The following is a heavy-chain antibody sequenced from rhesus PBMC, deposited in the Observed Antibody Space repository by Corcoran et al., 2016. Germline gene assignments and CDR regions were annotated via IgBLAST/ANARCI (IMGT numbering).Heavy chain of an antibody. V-gene: IGHV4-106*01. Sequence: QVQLQESGPGLVKPSETLSLTCAVSGGSISDDYYWSWIRQPPGKGLEWIGYIYGSGGGTNYNHSLKNRVTISIDMSKNQFSLNLSSLTAADTAVYYCARGIYYFDYWGQGVLVTVSS. J-gene: IGHJ4*01. CDR2: IYGSGGGT. CDR1: GGSISDDYY. D-gene: IGHD3-3*01. CDR3: ARGIYYFDY.